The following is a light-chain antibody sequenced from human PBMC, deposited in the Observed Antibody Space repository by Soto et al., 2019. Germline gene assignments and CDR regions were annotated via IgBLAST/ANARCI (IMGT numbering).Light chain of an antibody. CDR3: QVYDSSLSANYV. CDR1: SSNIGAGYD. CDR2: GNS. V-gene: IGLV1-40*01. Sequence: QSVLTQPPSVSGAPGQRVTISCTGSSSNIGAGYDVHWYQQLPGTAPKLLIYGNSNRPSGVPDRFSGSKSGTSASLAITGLQAEDEADYYCQVYDSSLSANYVFGTGSKVTVL. J-gene: IGLJ1*01.